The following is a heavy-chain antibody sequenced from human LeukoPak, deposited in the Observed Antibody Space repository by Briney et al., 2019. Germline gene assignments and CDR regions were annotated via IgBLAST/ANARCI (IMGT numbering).Heavy chain of an antibody. J-gene: IGHJ5*02. CDR3: ARGAAAAPRYWFDP. V-gene: IGHV4-31*03. D-gene: IGHD6-13*01. CDR2: IYYSGST. CDR1: GGSISSGGYY. Sequence: SETLSLTCTVSGGSISSGGYYWSWIRQHPGKGLEWIGYIYYSGSTYYNPSLKSRVTISVGTSKNQFSLKLSSVTAADTAVYYCARGAAAAPRYWFDPWGQGTLVTVSS.